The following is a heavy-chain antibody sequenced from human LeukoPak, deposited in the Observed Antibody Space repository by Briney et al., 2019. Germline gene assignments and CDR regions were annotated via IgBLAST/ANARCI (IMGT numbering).Heavy chain of an antibody. Sequence: SVKVSCKASGGTFSSYAISWVRQAPGQGLEWMGRIIPILGIANYAQKFQGRVTITADKSTSTAYMELSSLRSEDTAVYYCAREIVVVTYGMDVWGQGTTVTVSS. V-gene: IGHV1-69*04. D-gene: IGHD2-21*02. CDR1: GGTFSSYA. CDR3: AREIVVVTYGMDV. J-gene: IGHJ6*02. CDR2: IIPILGIA.